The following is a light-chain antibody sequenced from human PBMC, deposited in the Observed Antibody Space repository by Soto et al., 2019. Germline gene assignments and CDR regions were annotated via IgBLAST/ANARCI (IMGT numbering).Light chain of an antibody. CDR1: SSDVGGYNY. Sequence: QSALTQPASVSGSPGQSITVSCTGTSSDVGGYNYVSWYQQHPGKAPKLMIYEVSNRPSGVSNRFSGSKSGNTASLTISGLQAEDEADYFCSSYTSSHTYVFGSGTQVTVL. CDR2: EVS. V-gene: IGLV2-14*01. J-gene: IGLJ6*01. CDR3: SSYTSSHTYV.